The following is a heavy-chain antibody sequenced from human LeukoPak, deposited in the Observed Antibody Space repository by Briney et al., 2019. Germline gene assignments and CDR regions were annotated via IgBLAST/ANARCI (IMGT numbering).Heavy chain of an antibody. Sequence: TSQTLSLTCTVSGGSISSGSYYWGWLRQPAGKGLEWIGRIYTSGSTNYNPSLESRVTISVDTSKDQFSLKLSSVTAADTAVYYCARDTTVTTGRRNWFDPWGQGTLVTVSS. CDR2: IYTSGST. V-gene: IGHV4-61*02. CDR1: GGSISSGSYY. D-gene: IGHD4-17*01. CDR3: ARDTTVTTGRRNWFDP. J-gene: IGHJ5*02.